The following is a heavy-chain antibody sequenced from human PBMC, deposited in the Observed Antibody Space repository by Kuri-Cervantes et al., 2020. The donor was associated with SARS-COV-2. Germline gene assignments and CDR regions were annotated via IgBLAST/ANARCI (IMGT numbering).Heavy chain of an antibody. V-gene: IGHV3-30-3*01. CDR3: ARDRGGSCSFDY. CDR1: GFTFSSYA. D-gene: IGHD2-15*01. Sequence: GESLKISCAASGFTFSSYAMHWVRQAPGKGLEWVAVISYDGSNKYYADSVKGRFTISRDNAKNSLYLQMNSLRAEDTAVYYCARDRGGSCSFDYWGRGTLVTVSS. J-gene: IGHJ4*02. CDR2: ISYDGSNK.